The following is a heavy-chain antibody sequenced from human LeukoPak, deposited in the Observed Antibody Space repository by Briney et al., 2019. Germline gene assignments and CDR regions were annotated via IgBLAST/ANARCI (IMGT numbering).Heavy chain of an antibody. CDR3: ARDPNGDYIGAFDF. V-gene: IGHV3-23*01. J-gene: IGHJ3*01. D-gene: IGHD4-17*01. CDR1: GFTFSSYA. CDR2: ISGSGGST. Sequence: GGSLRLSCAASGFTFSSYAMSWVRQAPGKGLEWVSAISGSGGSTYYADSVKGRFTISRDNSKKTLYLQMRSLRAGDTAIYYCARDPNGDYIGAFDFGGQGTLVTVSS.